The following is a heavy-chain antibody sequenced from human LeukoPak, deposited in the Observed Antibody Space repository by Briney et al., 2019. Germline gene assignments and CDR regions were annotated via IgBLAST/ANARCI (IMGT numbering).Heavy chain of an antibody. CDR3: AKEEESGWFDP. CDR2: VSGSGIST. Sequence: GGSLRLSCAASGFTFSNYAMSWVRQAPGKGLEWVSGVSGSGISTYYADSVKGRFTISRDNSKNTLYLQMNSLRAEDTAVYYCAKEEESGWFDPWGQGTLVTVSS. J-gene: IGHJ5*02. V-gene: IGHV3-23*01. CDR1: GFTFSNYA.